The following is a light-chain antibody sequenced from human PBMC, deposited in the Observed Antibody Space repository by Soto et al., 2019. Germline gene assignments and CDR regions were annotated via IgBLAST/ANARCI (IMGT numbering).Light chain of an antibody. V-gene: IGLV1-40*01. Sequence: QPVLTQPPSVSGAPGQRVTISCTGSSSNIGAGYDVHWYHQLPGTAPKLLIYGNSNRPAGVPDRFSGSKSGTSASLAITGLQDEDEADYYCQSYDSSLSGLVFGTGTKLTVL. J-gene: IGLJ1*01. CDR1: SSNIGAGYD. CDR2: GNS. CDR3: QSYDSSLSGLV.